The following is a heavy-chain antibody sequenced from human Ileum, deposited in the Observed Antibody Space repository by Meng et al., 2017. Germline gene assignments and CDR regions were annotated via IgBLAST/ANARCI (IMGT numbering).Heavy chain of an antibody. Sequence: QVQLQESGPGLVKPSQTLSLTCTVSGGSISSGDYYWSWIRQAPGQALEHIGYIYYDGSSYATPSLKSRVTMSIDTSTNQFSLRLDSVTAADTAVYYCAREFYVDTAMVIDSWGPGALVTVSS. J-gene: IGHJ4*02. D-gene: IGHD5-18*01. CDR1: GGSISSGDYY. CDR2: IYYDGSS. V-gene: IGHV4-30-4*01. CDR3: AREFYVDTAMVIDS.